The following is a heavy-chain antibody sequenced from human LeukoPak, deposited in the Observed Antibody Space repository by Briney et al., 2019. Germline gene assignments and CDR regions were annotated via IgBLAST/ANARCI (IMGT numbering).Heavy chain of an antibody. V-gene: IGHV3-66*01. Sequence: GGSLRLSCAASGFTFSSYWMSWVRQAPGKGLEWVSVIYSGGSTYYADSVKGRFTISRDNSKNTLYLQMNSLRAEDTAVYYCASLSSSWYGDYYYYMDVWGKGTTVTISS. J-gene: IGHJ6*03. D-gene: IGHD6-13*01. CDR2: IYSGGST. CDR1: GFTFSSYW. CDR3: ASLSSSWYGDYYYYMDV.